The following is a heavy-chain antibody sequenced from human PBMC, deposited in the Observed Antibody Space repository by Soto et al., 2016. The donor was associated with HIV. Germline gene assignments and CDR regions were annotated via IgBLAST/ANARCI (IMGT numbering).Heavy chain of an antibody. D-gene: IGHD3-22*01. CDR3: ARGDSSGPXRY. CDR1: RYTFTGYY. J-gene: IGHJ4*02. CDR2: INPDRGGT. V-gene: IGHV1-2*02. Sequence: QVQLVQSGAEVKKPGASVKVSCKASRYTFTGYYMHWVRQAPGQGLEWMGWINPDRGGTNYAQKFQGRVTMTRDTSISTAYMELSRLRSDDTAVYYCARGDSSGPXRYWGQGTLVTVSS.